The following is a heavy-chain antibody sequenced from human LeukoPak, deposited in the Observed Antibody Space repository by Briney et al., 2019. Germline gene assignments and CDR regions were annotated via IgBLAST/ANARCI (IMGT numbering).Heavy chain of an antibody. CDR2: INPNSGGT. CDR1: GYTFTGYY. Sequence: ASVKVSCKASGYTFTGYYMHWVRQAPGQGLEWMGWINPNSGGTNYAQKFQGRVTMTTDTSTSTAYMELRSLRSDDTAVYYCARLPAGYSVDYWGQGTLVTVSS. CDR3: ARLPAGYSVDY. D-gene: IGHD1-26*01. V-gene: IGHV1-2*02. J-gene: IGHJ4*02.